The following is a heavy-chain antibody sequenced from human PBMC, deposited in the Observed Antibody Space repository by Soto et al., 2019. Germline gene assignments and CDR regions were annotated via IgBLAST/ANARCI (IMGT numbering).Heavy chain of an antibody. CDR1: GGTFSSYT. CDR2: IIPILGIA. CDR3: ARREYSSSFPGFRDYYYYMDV. J-gene: IGHJ6*03. V-gene: IGHV1-69*02. D-gene: IGHD6-6*01. Sequence: SVKVSCKASGGTFSSYTISWVRQAPGQGLEWMGRIIPILGIANYAQKFQGRVTITADRSTSTAYMELSSLRSEDTAVYYCARREYSSSFPGFRDYYYYMDVWGKGTTVTVSS.